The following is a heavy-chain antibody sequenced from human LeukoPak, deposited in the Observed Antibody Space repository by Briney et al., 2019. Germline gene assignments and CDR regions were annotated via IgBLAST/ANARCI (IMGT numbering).Heavy chain of an antibody. CDR3: AIMHGYYDGSGFWVQ. D-gene: IGHD3-22*01. J-gene: IGHJ4*02. V-gene: IGHV3-23*01. CDR2: ISPSGDRT. Sequence: GGSLRLSCAASGFTFSSYGMHWVRQAPGKGLEWVSFISPSGDRTSNADSVEGRFTISRDNTRNTLYLQMNSLRDEDTGVYYCAIMHGYYDGSGFWVQWGQGTLVTAAS. CDR1: GFTFSSYG.